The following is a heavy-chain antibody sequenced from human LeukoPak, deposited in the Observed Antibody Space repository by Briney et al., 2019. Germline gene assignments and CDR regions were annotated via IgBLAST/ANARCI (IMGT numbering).Heavy chain of an antibody. CDR3: AKDLYDYGEYFLPGFDF. Sequence: GGSLRLSCAASGFTFSTYGMHWVRQAPGKGLEWVALIRYDGSNKYYGDSVKGRFSISRDNAKNTLYLQMNSLRAEDTAVYYCAKDLYDYGEYFLPGFDFWGQGTLVTVSS. CDR2: IRYDGSNK. J-gene: IGHJ4*02. V-gene: IGHV3-30*02. D-gene: IGHD4-17*01. CDR1: GFTFSTYG.